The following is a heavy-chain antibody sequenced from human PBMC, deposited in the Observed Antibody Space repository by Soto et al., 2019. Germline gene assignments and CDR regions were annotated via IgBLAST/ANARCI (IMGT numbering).Heavy chain of an antibody. V-gene: IGHV4-31*03. CDR1: GGSISSGGYY. Sequence: QVQLQESGPGLVKPSQTLSLTCTVSGGSISSGGYYWSWIRQHPGKGLEWIGYIYYSGSTYYNPSLKSRVTLSVDTSKNQFSLKLSSVTAADTAVYYCARVGGSGWYPGYYGMDVWGQGTTVTVSS. J-gene: IGHJ6*02. CDR2: IYYSGST. CDR3: ARVGGSGWYPGYYGMDV. D-gene: IGHD6-19*01.